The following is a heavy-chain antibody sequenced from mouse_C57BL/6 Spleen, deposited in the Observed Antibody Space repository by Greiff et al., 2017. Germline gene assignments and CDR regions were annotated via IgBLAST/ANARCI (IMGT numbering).Heavy chain of an antibody. CDR2: IRNKANGYTT. V-gene: IGHV7-3*01. Sequence: EVQLVESGGGLVQPGGSLSLSCAASGFTFTDYYMSWVRQPPGKALEWLGFIRNKANGYTTEYSASVKGRFTISRDNSQSILYLQMNALRAEDSATYYCARYRVGYFDYWGQGTTLTVSS. CDR1: GFTFTDYY. CDR3: ARYRVGYFDY. J-gene: IGHJ2*01.